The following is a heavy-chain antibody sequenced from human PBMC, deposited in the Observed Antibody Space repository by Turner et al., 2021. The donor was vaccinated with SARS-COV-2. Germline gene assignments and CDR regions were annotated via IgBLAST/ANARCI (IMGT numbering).Heavy chain of an antibody. CDR2: IYSGGST. D-gene: IGHD1-26*01. V-gene: IGHV3-66*02. CDR1: GFTVSSSY. Sequence: EVQLVESGGGFVQPGGSLRPSCAASGFTVSSSYMSWVRKAPGKGLEWVSVIYSGGSTYYADSVKGRFTISRDNSKNTLYLQMNSLRAEDTAVYYCATDLKGGRGPWGQGTLVTVSS. J-gene: IGHJ5*02. CDR3: ATDLKGGRGP.